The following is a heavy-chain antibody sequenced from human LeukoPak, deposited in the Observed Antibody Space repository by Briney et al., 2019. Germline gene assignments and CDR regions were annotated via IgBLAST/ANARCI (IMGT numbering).Heavy chain of an antibody. Sequence: GGSLRLXCAASGFTFSDYYMSWIRQAPGKGLEWVSYISSSGSTIYYADSVKGRFTISRDNAKNSLYLQMNSLRAEDTAVYYCARSRPTYAFDIWGQGTMVTVSS. CDR2: ISSSGSTI. J-gene: IGHJ3*02. CDR1: GFTFSDYY. CDR3: ARSRPTYAFDI. V-gene: IGHV3-11*04.